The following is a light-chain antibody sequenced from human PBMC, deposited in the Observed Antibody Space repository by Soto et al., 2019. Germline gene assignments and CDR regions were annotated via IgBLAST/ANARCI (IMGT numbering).Light chain of an antibody. CDR1: QTISSW. CDR3: QHYNSYSEA. V-gene: IGKV1-5*03. CDR2: KAS. J-gene: IGKJ1*01. Sequence: DIQITKAPTTLSGSVVVRVSISCRASQTISSWLAWYQQKPGKAPKLLIYKASTLKSGVPSRFSGSGSGTEFTLAISSLQPDDFATYYCQHYNSYSEAFGQGTKVDNK.